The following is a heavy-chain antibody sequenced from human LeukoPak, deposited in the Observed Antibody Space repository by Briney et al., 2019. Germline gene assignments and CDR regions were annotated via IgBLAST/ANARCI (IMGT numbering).Heavy chain of an antibody. CDR2: ISSSSSYT. Sequence: PGGALRLSCAASGFIFNSYSMNWVRQAPGKGLEWVSAISSSSSYTFNADSVKGRFTISRDNARNLLYLQMNSLRAEDTAVYYCVRDNRDAFDIWGQGTMVTAPS. CDR1: GFIFNSYS. J-gene: IGHJ3*02. V-gene: IGHV3-21*01. CDR3: VRDNRDAFDI.